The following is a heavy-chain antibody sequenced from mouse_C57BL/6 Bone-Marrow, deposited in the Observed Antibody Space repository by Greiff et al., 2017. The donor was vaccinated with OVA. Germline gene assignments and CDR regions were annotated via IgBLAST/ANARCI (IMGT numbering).Heavy chain of an antibody. CDR3: ARDRDLLAY. Sequence: EVKLMESGGGLVKPGGSLKLSCAASGFTFSSYAMSWVRPTPEKRLEWVAYISDGGSYIYYPDNVKGRFTFSRDNAKNTLYLQVSHLKSGDTAMYYCARDRDLLAYWGQGTLVTVSA. CDR1: GFTFSSYA. CDR2: ISDGGSYI. D-gene: IGHD3-3*01. V-gene: IGHV5-4*01. J-gene: IGHJ3*01.